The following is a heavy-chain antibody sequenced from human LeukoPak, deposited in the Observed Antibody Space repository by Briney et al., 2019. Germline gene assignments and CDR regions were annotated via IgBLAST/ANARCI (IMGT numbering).Heavy chain of an antibody. CDR3: ARGGPKRGYSYGYGPTTFDY. J-gene: IGHJ4*02. D-gene: IGHD5-18*01. CDR1: GYTFTSYD. V-gene: IGHV1-8*01. CDR2: MNPNSGNT. Sequence: ASVKVSCKASGYTFTSYDINWVRQATGQGLAWMGWMNPNSGNTGYAQKFQGRVTMTRNTSISTAYMELSSLRSEDTAVYYCARGGPKRGYSYGYGPTTFDYWGQGTLVTVSS.